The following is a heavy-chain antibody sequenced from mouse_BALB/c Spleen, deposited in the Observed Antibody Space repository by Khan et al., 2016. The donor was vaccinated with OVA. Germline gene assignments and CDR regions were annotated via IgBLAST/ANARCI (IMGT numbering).Heavy chain of an antibody. CDR1: GYTFTNYW. J-gene: IGHJ2*01. CDR2: IFPGGGYT. V-gene: IGHV1-63*02. D-gene: IGHD3-1*01. Sequence: QVQLKQSGAELVRPGTSVKMSCKAAGYTFTNYWIGWVKQRPGHGLEWIGDIFPGGGYTNYNEKFKGKATLTADTSSSTAYMQLSSLTSEDSSILYCARRGAARATWYYFDYWGQGATPSVSS. CDR3: ARRGAARATWYYFDY.